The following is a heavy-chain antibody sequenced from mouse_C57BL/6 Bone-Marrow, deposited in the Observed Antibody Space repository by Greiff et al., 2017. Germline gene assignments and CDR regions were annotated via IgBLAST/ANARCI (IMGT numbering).Heavy chain of an antibody. CDR1: GYTFTGYW. Sequence: VQLQQSGAELMKPGASVKLSCKATGYTFTGYWIEWVKQRPGHGLEWIGEILPGSGSTNYNAKFKGKATFNADTSSNTAYMQLSSLTTEDSAIYYCARDGWYFDVWGTGTTVTVSS. V-gene: IGHV1-9*01. CDR2: ILPGSGST. D-gene: IGHD2-3*01. J-gene: IGHJ1*03. CDR3: ARDGWYFDV.